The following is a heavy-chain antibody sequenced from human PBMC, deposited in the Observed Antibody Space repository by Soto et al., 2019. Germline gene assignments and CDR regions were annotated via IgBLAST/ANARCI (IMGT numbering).Heavy chain of an antibody. D-gene: IGHD3-22*01. J-gene: IGHJ3*02. CDR2: IYYSGST. Sequence: QVQLQESGPGLVKPSQTLSLTCTVSGGSISSGGYYWSWIRQHPGKGLEWIGYIYYSGSTYYNPSLKSRVTISVDTSKNQFSLKLGSVTAADTAVYYCARDPGYYYDSSGYYDAFDIWGQGTMVTVSS. CDR3: ARDPGYYYDSSGYYDAFDI. V-gene: IGHV4-31*03. CDR1: GGSISSGGYY.